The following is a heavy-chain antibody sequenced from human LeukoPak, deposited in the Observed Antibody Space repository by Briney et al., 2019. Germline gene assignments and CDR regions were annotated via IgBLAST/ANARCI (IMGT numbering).Heavy chain of an antibody. CDR1: GDSISSSSSY. D-gene: IGHD5-18*01. CDR2: IYYSGST. J-gene: IGHJ6*03. CDR3: ARGLRGHSYGYGYYYYMDV. Sequence: SETLSLTCSVSGDSISSSSSYWGWIRQPPGKGLEWIGSIYYSGSTYYNTSLKSRVTISVDTSKNQFSLKLSSVTAADTAVYYCARGLRGHSYGYGYYYYMDVWGKGTTVTVSS. V-gene: IGHV4-39*07.